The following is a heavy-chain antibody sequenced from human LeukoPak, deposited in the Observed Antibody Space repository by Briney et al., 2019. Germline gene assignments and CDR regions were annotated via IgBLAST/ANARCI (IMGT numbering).Heavy chain of an antibody. Sequence: GGSLRLSSAASGFTVSSNYMSWVRQAPGKGLEWVSVIYSGGSTYYADSVEGRFTISRDNSKNTLYLQMNSLRAEDTAVYYCARDGQQLAYFDYWGQGTLVTVSS. D-gene: IGHD6-13*01. J-gene: IGHJ4*02. V-gene: IGHV3-53*01. CDR1: GFTVSSNY. CDR2: IYSGGST. CDR3: ARDGQQLAYFDY.